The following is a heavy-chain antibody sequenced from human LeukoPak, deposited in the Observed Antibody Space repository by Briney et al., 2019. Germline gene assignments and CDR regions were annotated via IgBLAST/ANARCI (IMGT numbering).Heavy chain of an antibody. Sequence: SETLSLTCTVSGGSISSYYWSWIRQPPGKGLEWIGYIYYSGSTNYNPSLKSRVTISVDTSKNQFSLKLSSVTAAGTAVYYCARARYYYYGMDVWGQGTTVTVSS. J-gene: IGHJ6*02. CDR3: ARARYYYYGMDV. CDR1: GGSISSYY. V-gene: IGHV4-59*01. CDR2: IYYSGST.